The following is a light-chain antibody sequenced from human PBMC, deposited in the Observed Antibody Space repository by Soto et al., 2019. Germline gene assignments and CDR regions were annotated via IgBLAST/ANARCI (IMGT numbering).Light chain of an antibody. Sequence: QSALTQPRSVSGSPGQSVTISCTGTSSDVGGYNYVSWYQQHPGKAPKLMIYDVNKRPSGVPDRFSGSKSGNTASLTISGLQGEDEADYYCCSYAGSYTLVFGTGTKLTVL. CDR2: DVN. CDR3: CSYAGSYTLV. J-gene: IGLJ1*01. V-gene: IGLV2-11*01. CDR1: SSDVGGYNY.